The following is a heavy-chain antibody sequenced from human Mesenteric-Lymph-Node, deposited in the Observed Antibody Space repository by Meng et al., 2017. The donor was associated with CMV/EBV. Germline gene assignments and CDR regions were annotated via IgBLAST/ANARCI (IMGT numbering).Heavy chain of an antibody. D-gene: IGHD3-3*01. CDR1: GFTFSKYW. J-gene: IGHJ6*02. CDR3: ARDSPLPYYDFWSGQNYYYYYGMDV. CDR2: IISDESTT. V-gene: IGHV3-74*01. Sequence: GGSLRLSCAASGFTFSKYWMHWVRQVPGKGLVWVSRIISDESTTIYADSVKGRFTISRDNAKNTLYLQMNSLRAEDTAVYYCARDSPLPYYDFWSGQNYYYYYGMDVWGQGTTVTVSS.